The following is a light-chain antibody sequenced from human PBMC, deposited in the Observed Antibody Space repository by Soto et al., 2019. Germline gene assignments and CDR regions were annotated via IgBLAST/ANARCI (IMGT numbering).Light chain of an antibody. J-gene: IGKJ5*01. CDR2: EVS. CDR3: RQRTQLPRI. Sequence: QHASINSKSSQSFLHITGETFLFWYLQKPGQSPQLLIYEVSTRISGVPDRFSGRGSGRDFTLEISLGKPDDLRIYSLRQRTQLPRIVGEGKRLEIK. V-gene: IGKV2D-29*02. CDR1: QSFLHITGETF.